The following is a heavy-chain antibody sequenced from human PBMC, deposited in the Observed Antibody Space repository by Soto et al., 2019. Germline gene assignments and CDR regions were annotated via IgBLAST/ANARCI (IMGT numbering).Heavy chain of an antibody. J-gene: IGHJ6*02. V-gene: IGHV3-30-3*01. Sequence: QVQMVESGGGVVQPGRSLRLSCAASGFTFSSNAMHWVRQAPGKGLEWVAVISYDGSNKYYADSVKGRFTISRDNSKNTLYLQMNSLRAVDTAVYYCARDWDPVATITDGFYYGMDVWGQGTTVTVSS. CDR3: ARDWDPVATITDGFYYGMDV. D-gene: IGHD5-12*01. CDR1: GFTFSSNA. CDR2: ISYDGSNK.